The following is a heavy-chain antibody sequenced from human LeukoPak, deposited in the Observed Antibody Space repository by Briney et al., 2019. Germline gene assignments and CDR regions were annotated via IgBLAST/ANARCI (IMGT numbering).Heavy chain of an antibody. CDR1: GFTFSSYA. Sequence: GGSLRLSCSASGFTFSSYAMTWVRQAPVKGLEWLSVLTDTGGNTYHPDHVKGRFTISRDNSENTVYLEMNSLRVEDTAVYYCAKGTVRSCSGPSCYPLDSWGQGTLVTVSS. CDR3: AKGTVRSCSGPSCYPLDS. D-gene: IGHD2-15*01. CDR2: LTDTGGNT. V-gene: IGHV3-23*01. J-gene: IGHJ4*02.